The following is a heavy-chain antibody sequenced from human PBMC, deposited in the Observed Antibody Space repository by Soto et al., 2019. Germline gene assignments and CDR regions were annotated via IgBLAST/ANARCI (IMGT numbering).Heavy chain of an antibody. CDR2: IWYDGSNK. CDR3: ARAPGGGSYYALRYFDY. CDR1: GFTFSSYG. J-gene: IGHJ4*02. V-gene: IGHV3-33*01. D-gene: IGHD1-26*01. Sequence: QVQLVESGGGVVQPGRSLRLSCAASGFTFSSYGMHWVRQAPGKGLEWVAVIWYDGSNKYYADSVKGRFTISRDNSKNTLYLQMNSLRAEDTAVYYCARAPGGGSYYALRYFDYWGQGTLVTVSS.